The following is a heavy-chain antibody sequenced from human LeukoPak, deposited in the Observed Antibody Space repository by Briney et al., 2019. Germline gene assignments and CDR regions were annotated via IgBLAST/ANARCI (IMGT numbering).Heavy chain of an antibody. CDR1: GYTFTNYY. D-gene: IGHD3-22*01. V-gene: IGHV1-46*01. CDR2: INPSGGST. CDR3: ARCSPGDSSNFYAVLQY. Sequence: ASVKVSCKASGYTFTNYYMNWVRQAPGQGLEWMGIINPSGGSTTYAQKFQGRVTMTRDMSTNTAYLEISSLTSDDTAVYYCARCSPGDSSNFYAVLQYWGQGTQVTVST. J-gene: IGHJ4*02.